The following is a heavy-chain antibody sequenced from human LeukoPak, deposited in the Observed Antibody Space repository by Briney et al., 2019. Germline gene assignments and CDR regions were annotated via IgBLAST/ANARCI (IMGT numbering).Heavy chain of an antibody. V-gene: IGHV1-18*01. D-gene: IGHD5-18*01. CDR1: GFTFTIYG. CDR3: ARSLGYTSGYTNDAFDI. Sequence: ASVKVSCKASGFTFTIYGITWVRQAPGQGLEWMGWISTYNGNTNYTQEAQGRVTMTTDTSTTTAYMELRSLRSDDTAVYYCARSLGYTSGYTNDAFDIWGQGTMVTVSS. J-gene: IGHJ3*02. CDR2: ISTYNGNT.